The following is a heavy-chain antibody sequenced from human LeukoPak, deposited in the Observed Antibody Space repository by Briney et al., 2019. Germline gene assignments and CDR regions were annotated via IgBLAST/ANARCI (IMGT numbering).Heavy chain of an antibody. J-gene: IGHJ4*02. D-gene: IGHD3-22*01. CDR1: GGSMSGGNYY. V-gene: IGHV4-61*03. Sequence: PSETLSLTCTVSGGSMSGGNYYWSWIRQPPGKGLEWIGHIYYSGSTNYNPSLKSRVTISVDTSKNHFPLKLRSVTAADTAVYYCARVYYYDSSGYYYFDYWGQGTLVTVSS. CDR2: IYYSGST. CDR3: ARVYYYDSSGYYYFDY.